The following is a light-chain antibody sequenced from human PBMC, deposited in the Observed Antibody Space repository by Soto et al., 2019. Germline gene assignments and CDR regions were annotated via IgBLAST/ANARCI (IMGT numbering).Light chain of an antibody. Sequence: QSVLTQPASVSGSPGQSITISCTGTSSDVGGYNYVSWYQQHPGKAPKLMIYDVSNRPSGVSNRFSGSKSGNTASLTFSGLQAEDEADYYCSSYTSSSTSYVFGTGTKLTVL. CDR1: SSDVGGYNY. CDR2: DVS. J-gene: IGLJ1*01. V-gene: IGLV2-14*01. CDR3: SSYTSSSTSYV.